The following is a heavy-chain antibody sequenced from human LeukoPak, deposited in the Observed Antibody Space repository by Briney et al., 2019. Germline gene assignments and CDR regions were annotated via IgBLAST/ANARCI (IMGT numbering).Heavy chain of an antibody. D-gene: IGHD1-14*01. CDR1: GGSISSYY. CDR3: ARDYPRIEPDLNWFDP. V-gene: IGHV4-59*01. J-gene: IGHJ5*02. CDR2: IYYSGST. Sequence: SETLSLTCTVSGGSISSYYWSWIRQPPGKGLEWIGCIYYSGSTNYNPSLKSRVTISVDPSKNQFSLKLSSVTAADTAVYYCARDYPRIEPDLNWFDPWGQGTLVTVSS.